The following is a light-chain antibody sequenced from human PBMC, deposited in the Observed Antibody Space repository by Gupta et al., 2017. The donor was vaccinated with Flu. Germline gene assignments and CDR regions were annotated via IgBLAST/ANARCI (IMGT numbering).Light chain of an antibody. CDR3: QHDNTKYT. Sequence: DIQMAQSPSTLSASVGDRVTITCRASQSISDWLAWYQQKPGEAPKLLIYQASMLESGVPSRFSGSGSGTDFTLTISSLQPDDFATYYGQHDNTKYTFGQGTRVEVK. J-gene: IGKJ1*01. CDR1: QSISDW. V-gene: IGKV1-5*03. CDR2: QAS.